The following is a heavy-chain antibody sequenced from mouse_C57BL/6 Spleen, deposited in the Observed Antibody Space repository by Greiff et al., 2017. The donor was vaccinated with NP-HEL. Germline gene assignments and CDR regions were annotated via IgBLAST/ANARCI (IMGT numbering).Heavy chain of an antibody. CDR3: AGGDGSPYAMDY. D-gene: IGHD2-3*01. CDR2: INPGSDGS. Sequence: VQLQQSGAELVRPGTSVKVSCKASGYAFTNYLIEWVQQRPGQGLEWIGVINPGSDGSNYNEKFKGKATLTADKSSSTAYMQLSSLTSEDSAVYFCAGGDGSPYAMDYWGQGTSVTVSS. CDR1: GYAFTNYL. V-gene: IGHV1-54*01. J-gene: IGHJ4*01.